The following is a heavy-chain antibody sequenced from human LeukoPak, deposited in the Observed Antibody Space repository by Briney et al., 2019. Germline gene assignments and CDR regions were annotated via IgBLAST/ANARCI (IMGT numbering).Heavy chain of an antibody. J-gene: IGHJ4*02. D-gene: IGHD3-10*01. CDR3: ARDDSAYYGLGY. Sequence: TSETLSLTCIVSGGSINSYHWSGIRQPPGKGLEWIGYIYYSGRTNYNPSLRSRVTISVEMSKNQFSLSLSSVTAADTAVYYCARDDSAYYGLGYWGQGTLVTVSS. CDR1: GGSINSYH. CDR2: IYYSGRT. V-gene: IGHV4-59*01.